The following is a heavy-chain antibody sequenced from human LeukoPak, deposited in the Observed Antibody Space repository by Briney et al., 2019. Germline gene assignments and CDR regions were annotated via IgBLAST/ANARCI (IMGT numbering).Heavy chain of an antibody. Sequence: PGGSLRLSCAASGFTFSSYAMNWVRQAPGKGLEWVSSITSSSSYIYYADSVKGRFTISRDNAKNSLYLQMNSLRAEDTAVYYCARAVLIAAAGLYWGQGTLVTVSS. CDR1: GFTFSSYA. V-gene: IGHV3-21*01. J-gene: IGHJ4*02. D-gene: IGHD6-13*01. CDR2: ITSSSSYI. CDR3: ARAVLIAAAGLY.